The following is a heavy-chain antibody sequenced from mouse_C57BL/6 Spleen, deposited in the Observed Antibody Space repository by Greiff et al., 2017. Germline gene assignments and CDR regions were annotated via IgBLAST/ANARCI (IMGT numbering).Heavy chain of an antibody. CDR3: ARNDYDDGDYDAMDD. CDR1: GYAFSSSW. Sequence: VQLQQSGPELVKPGASVKISCKASGYAFSSSWMNWVKQRPGKGLVWIGRIYPGDGDTNYNGKFKGKATLTADKSSSTAYIQLSSLTSEDPAVYFCARNDYDDGDYDAMDDWGQGTSVTVSS. D-gene: IGHD2-4*01. CDR2: IYPGDGDT. J-gene: IGHJ4*01. V-gene: IGHV1-82*01.